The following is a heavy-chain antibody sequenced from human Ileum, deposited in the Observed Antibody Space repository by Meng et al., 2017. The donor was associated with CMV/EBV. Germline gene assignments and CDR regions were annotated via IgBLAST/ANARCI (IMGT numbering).Heavy chain of an antibody. D-gene: IGHD2-15*01. J-gene: IGHJ6*02. Sequence: GESLKISCAASGFTFRAYWMTWVRQAPGKGLEWVANIKRDGSEKYYVDSVRGRFTVSRDNAENSLYLQMNSLRAEDTAVYYCARQRVVAATPFRPFRYYGMDVWGQGTTVTVSS. V-gene: IGHV3-7*01. CDR1: GFTFRAYW. CDR3: ARQRVVAATPFRPFRYYGMDV. CDR2: IKRDGSEK.